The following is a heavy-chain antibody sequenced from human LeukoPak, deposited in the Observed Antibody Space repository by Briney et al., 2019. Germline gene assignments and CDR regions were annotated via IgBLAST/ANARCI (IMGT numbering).Heavy chain of an antibody. Sequence: GGSLGLSCAASGFTFSSYAMSWVRQAPGKGLEWVSHISGSGDSTYYADSVKGRFTISRDNSKNTLYLQMNSLRAEDTAVFYCAKVATKGNYYDSSGYSLDYWGQGTLVTVSS. CDR1: GFTFSSYA. D-gene: IGHD3-22*01. CDR2: ISGSGDST. CDR3: AKVATKGNYYDSSGYSLDY. J-gene: IGHJ4*02. V-gene: IGHV3-23*01.